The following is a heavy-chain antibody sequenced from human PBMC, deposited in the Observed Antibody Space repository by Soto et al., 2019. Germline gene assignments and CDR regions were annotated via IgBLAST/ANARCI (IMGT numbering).Heavy chain of an antibody. D-gene: IGHD4-17*01. CDR1: GDTFSNHT. CDR3: ARGAEMGTVTKGYYYYMDV. CDR2: IIPILGVA. V-gene: IGHV1-69*04. J-gene: IGHJ6*03. Sequence: QVQLVQSGAEVKKPGSSVKVSCKASGDTFSNHTISWVRQAPGQGLEWMGRIIPILGVANYAQKFQGRVTITADKCTSTAYRELSSVRSADTAVYYCARGAEMGTVTKGYYYYMDVWGTGTTVTVSS.